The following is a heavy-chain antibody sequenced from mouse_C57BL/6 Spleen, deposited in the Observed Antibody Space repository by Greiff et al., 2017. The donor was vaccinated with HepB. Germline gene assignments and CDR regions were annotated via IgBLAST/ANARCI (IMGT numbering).Heavy chain of an antibody. J-gene: IGHJ2*01. D-gene: IGHD1-1*01. CDR2: IDPETGGT. CDR3: TRARGSSYEKNFDY. V-gene: IGHV1-15*01. Sequence: QVQLQQSGAELVRPGASVTLSCKASGYTFTDYEMHWVKQTPVHGLEWIGAIDPETGGTAYNQKFKGKAILTADKSSSTAYMELRSLTSEDSAVYYCTRARGSSYEKNFDYWGQGTTLTVSS. CDR1: GYTFTDYE.